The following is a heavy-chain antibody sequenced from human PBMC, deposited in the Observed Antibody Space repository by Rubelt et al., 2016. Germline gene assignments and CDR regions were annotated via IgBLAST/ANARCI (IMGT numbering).Heavy chain of an antibody. CDR1: GFTFSSHW. V-gene: IGHV3-48*02. CDR2: IRSSSSTI. Sequence: EVQLVESGGGLVQPGGSLRLSCAGSGFTFSSHWMHWVRQAPGKGLEWVSYIRSSSSTIYYADSVKGRFTNSRENSKNSRYMERNSLRDEGTAIYYCAREGGLDYWGQGTLVTVSS. CDR3: AREGGLDY. J-gene: IGHJ4*02. D-gene: IGHD3-16*01.